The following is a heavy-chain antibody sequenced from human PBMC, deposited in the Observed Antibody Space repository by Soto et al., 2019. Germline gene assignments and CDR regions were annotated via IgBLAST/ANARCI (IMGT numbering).Heavy chain of an antibody. D-gene: IGHD3-3*01. J-gene: IGHJ5*02. CDR1: GYTLTELS. CDR2: FDPEDGET. V-gene: IGHV1-24*01. CDR3: ATEPDLRFLEWLPRGT. Sequence: QVQLVQSGAEVKKPGASVKVSCKVSGYTLTELSMHWVRQAPGKGLEWMGGFDPEDGETIYAQKFQGRVTMTEDTSTDTAYMVLSSLRSEDTAVYYCATEPDLRFLEWLPRGTWGQGTLVTVSS.